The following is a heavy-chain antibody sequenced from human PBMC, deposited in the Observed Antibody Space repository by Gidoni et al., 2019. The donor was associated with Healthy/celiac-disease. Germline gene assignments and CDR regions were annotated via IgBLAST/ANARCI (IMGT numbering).Heavy chain of an antibody. D-gene: IGHD3-10*01. CDR1: GGSLSSGGYY. V-gene: IGHV4-31*03. CDR2: IHYSGST. Sequence: QVQLQESGQGLVKPSQTLSLTCTVSGGSLSSGGYYWSWIRQHPGKVLEWIGYIHYSGSTYYNPTLKSRVTISVDTSKNQFSLKLSSVTAADTAVYYCASSMVGGYYGMDVWGQGTTVTVSS. CDR3: ASSMVGGYYGMDV. J-gene: IGHJ6*02.